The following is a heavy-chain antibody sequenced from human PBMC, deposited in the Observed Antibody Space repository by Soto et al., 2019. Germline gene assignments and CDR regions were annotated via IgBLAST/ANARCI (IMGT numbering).Heavy chain of an antibody. V-gene: IGHV3-30-3*01. J-gene: IGHJ6*02. CDR3: ARYLTVAGTSGYYYYGMDV. CDR2: ISYDGSNK. CDR1: GFTFSSYA. Sequence: LRLSCAASGFTFSSYAMHWVRQAPGKGLEWVAVISYDGSNKYYADSVKGRFTISRDNSKNTLYLQMNSLRAEDTAVYYCARYLTVAGTSGYYYYGMDVWGQGTTVTVSS. D-gene: IGHD6-19*01.